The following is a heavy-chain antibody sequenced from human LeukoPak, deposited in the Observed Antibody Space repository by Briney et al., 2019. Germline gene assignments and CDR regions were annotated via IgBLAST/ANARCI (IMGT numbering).Heavy chain of an antibody. CDR3: ARTTGSSNCFDP. CDR2: IYYSGST. J-gene: IGHJ5*02. CDR1: GGSISSSSYY. Sequence: SETLSLTCTVSGGSISSSSYYWGWIRQPPGKGLEWIGSIYYSGSTYYNPSLKSRVTISVDTSKNQFSLKLSSVTAADTAVYYCARTTGSSNCFDPWGKGTLVTVSP. D-gene: IGHD1-14*01. V-gene: IGHV4-39*01.